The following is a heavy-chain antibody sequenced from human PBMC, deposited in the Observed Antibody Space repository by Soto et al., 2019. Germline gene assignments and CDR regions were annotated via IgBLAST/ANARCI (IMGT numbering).Heavy chain of an antibody. V-gene: IGHV3-23*01. Sequence: LRLDFXASVFTLISDAIIWVRQSAGKGLEWVSTISGSGGSTYYADAVKGRFTISRDNSKNALYLQMKSLRAEDTAIYYCANEREEAAGSTSNWLDPWGQGTLVTVYS. D-gene: IGHD6-13*01. CDR3: ANEREEAAGSTSNWLDP. J-gene: IGHJ5*02. CDR2: ISGSGGST. CDR1: VFTLISDA.